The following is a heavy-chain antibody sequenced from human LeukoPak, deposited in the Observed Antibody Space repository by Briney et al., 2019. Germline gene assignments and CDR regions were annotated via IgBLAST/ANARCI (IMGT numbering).Heavy chain of an antibody. Sequence: SETLSLTCAVYGGSFSGYYWSWIRQPPGKGLEWIGEINHSGSTNYNPSLKSQVTISVDTYKNQFSLKLSSVTAADTAVYYCARAGIWAFDYWGQATLVTVSS. CDR2: INHSGST. V-gene: IGHV4-34*01. CDR1: GGSFSGYY. D-gene: IGHD1-14*01. J-gene: IGHJ4*02. CDR3: ARAGIWAFDY.